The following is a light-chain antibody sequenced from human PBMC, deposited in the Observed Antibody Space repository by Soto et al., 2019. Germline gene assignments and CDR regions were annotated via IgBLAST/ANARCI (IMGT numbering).Light chain of an antibody. CDR1: SSDVETNAL. CDR3: SSYTNINTRACV. CDR2: EAS. Sequence: QSVLTQPASVSGSPGQSITITCTGTSSDVETNALVSWFQQHPGNVPKLLIYEASKRPSGVSRRFSGSQSGNTASLTISGLQAEDEAEYYCSSYTNINTRACVFGTGTKLTVL. J-gene: IGLJ1*01. V-gene: IGLV2-14*02.